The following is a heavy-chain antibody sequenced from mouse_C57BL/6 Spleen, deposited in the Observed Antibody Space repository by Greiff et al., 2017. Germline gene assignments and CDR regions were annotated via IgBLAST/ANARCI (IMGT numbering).Heavy chain of an antibody. CDR3: ARSVLGYDYGSAMDY. CDR1: GYAFSSYW. D-gene: IGHD2-4*01. V-gene: IGHV1-80*01. J-gene: IGHJ4*01. CDR2: IYPGDGDT. Sequence: VQLQQSGAELVKPGASVKISCKASGYAFSSYWMNWVKQRPGKGLEWIGQIYPGDGDTNYNGKFKGKATLTADKSSSTAYMQLSSLTSEDSAVYVGARSVLGYDYGSAMDYWGQGTSVTVSS.